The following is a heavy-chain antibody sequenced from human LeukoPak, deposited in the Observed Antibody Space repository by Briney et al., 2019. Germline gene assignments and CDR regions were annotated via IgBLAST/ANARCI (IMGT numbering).Heavy chain of an antibody. D-gene: IGHD3-22*01. V-gene: IGHV3-23*01. J-gene: IGHJ4*02. CDR2: INDNSGNI. CDR1: GFTFSSYA. CDR3: AKTPYDNYYYYFDY. Sequence: GGSLRLSCAASGFTFSSYAMSWVRQAPGKGLEWVSAINDNSGNIRYADSVKGRFTISRDNSKNTLFLQMNSLRAEDTAVYYCAKTPYDNYYYYFDYWGQGTLVTVSS.